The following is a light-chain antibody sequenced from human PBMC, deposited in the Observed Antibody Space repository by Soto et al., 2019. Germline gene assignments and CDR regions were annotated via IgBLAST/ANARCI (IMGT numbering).Light chain of an antibody. CDR1: ANVSSN. J-gene: IGKJ1*01. Sequence: EIVMTQSPATLSVSPGEGATLSCRTSANVSSNLAWYQQKPGQAPRLLIYGASTRATGIPARFSGSGSGTEFTLTISILQSEDFAVYYCQQYNNWPGTFGQGTKVEIK. CDR2: GAS. V-gene: IGKV3-15*01. CDR3: QQYNNWPGT.